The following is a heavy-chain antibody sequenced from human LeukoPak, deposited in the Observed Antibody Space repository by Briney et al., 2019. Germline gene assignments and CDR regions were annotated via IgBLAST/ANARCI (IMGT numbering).Heavy chain of an antibody. CDR1: EFDFFSYG. Sequence: GGSLRLSCVASEFDFFSYGMQWVRQAPGKGLVWVARIFTDGSTTTYADSVKGRFTISRDNAKNTLYLEMKSLRVEDTAVYYCARELPREVTLDYWGQGTLVTVSS. CDR3: ARELPREVTLDY. J-gene: IGHJ4*01. CDR2: IFTDGSTT. D-gene: IGHD2-21*02. V-gene: IGHV3-74*03.